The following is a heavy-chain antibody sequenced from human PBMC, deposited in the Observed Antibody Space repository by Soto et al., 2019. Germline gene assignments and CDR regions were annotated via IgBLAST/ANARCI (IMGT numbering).Heavy chain of an antibody. CDR3: AGGQKGTVRTLTRDFDL. J-gene: IGHJ2*01. Sequence: QVQLVQSGAEVKKPGSSVNVYCQASGGTFSSYAISWVRQAPGQGLEGMGGIIPIFGTANYAQKFQGRVTITADKSTRTDYTELSSLRSEDKAVYYCAGGQKGTVRTLTRDFDLWGRGTLVTVSS. D-gene: IGHD3-10*01. V-gene: IGHV1-69*06. CDR1: GGTFSSYA. CDR2: IIPIFGTA.